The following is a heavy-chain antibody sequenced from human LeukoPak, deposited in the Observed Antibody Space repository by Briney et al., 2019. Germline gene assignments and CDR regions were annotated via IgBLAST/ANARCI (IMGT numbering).Heavy chain of an antibody. J-gene: IGHJ4*02. CDR1: GFTFSSYG. D-gene: IGHD6-13*01. CDR2: ISYDGSNK. CDR3: ARELGIAAAGLDY. Sequence: PGGSLRLSCAASGFTFSSYGMHWVRQAPGKGLEWVAVISYDGSNKYYADSVKGRFTISRDNSKNTLYLQMNSLRAEDTAVYYCARELGIAAAGLDYWGQGTLVTVSS. V-gene: IGHV3-30*03.